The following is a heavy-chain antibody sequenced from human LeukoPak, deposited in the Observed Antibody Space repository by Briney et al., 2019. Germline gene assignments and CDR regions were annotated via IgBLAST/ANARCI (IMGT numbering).Heavy chain of an antibody. Sequence: SETLSLTCTVSGGSISSYYWSWIRQPAGKGLEWIGRIYTSGSTNYNPSLKSRVTMSVDTSKNQFSLKLSSVTAADTAVYYCANTGGAVEATIQWFDYWGQGTLVTVSS. D-gene: IGHD1-26*01. CDR2: IYTSGST. CDR3: ANTGGAVEATIQWFDY. J-gene: IGHJ4*02. V-gene: IGHV4-4*07. CDR1: GGSISSYY.